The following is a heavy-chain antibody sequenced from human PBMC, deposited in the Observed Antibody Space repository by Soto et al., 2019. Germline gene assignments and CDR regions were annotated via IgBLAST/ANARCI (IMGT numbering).Heavy chain of an antibody. Sequence: ASVKVSCKASGGTFSSYAISWVRQAPGQGLEWMGEIIPIFGIANYAHKFHGRVTITADESTSTAYMELSSLRSEDTAVYYCARDITAGSSSWYYYYYGMDVWGQGTTVTVSS. CDR3: ARDITAGSSSWYYYYYGMDV. V-gene: IGHV1-69*13. CDR2: IIPIFGIA. CDR1: GGTFSSYA. J-gene: IGHJ6*02. D-gene: IGHD6-13*01.